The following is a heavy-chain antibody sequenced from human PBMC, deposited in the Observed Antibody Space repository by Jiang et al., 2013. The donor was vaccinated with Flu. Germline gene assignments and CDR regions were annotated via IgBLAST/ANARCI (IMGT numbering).Heavy chain of an antibody. CDR2: INSSSGTI. D-gene: IGHD1-26*01. J-gene: IGHJ4*02. V-gene: IGHV3-48*01. Sequence: MKWVRQAPGKGLEWVSYINSSSGTIYYADSVKGRFTISRDNAKNSLYLQMNSLRVEDTAVYFCAREMEEGAIDYWGQGTLVTVSS. CDR3: AREMEEGAIDY.